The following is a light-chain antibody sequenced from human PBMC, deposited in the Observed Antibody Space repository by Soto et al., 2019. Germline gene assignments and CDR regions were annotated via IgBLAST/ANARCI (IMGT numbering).Light chain of an antibody. J-gene: IGLJ1*01. Sequence: QSVLTQPPSASGSPGQSVTISGTGTSSDIGGYNYVSWYQQHPGKVPKLMIYEVNKRPSGVPDRFSGSKSGNTASLTVSGLQADDEADYYCTSYAGGNNVFGTGTKVTVL. CDR1: SSDIGGYNY. V-gene: IGLV2-8*01. CDR2: EVN. CDR3: TSYAGGNNV.